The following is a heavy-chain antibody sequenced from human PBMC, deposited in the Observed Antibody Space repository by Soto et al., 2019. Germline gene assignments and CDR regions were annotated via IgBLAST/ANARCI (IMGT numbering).Heavy chain of an antibody. Sequence: SETLSLTCAVSGGSISSSNWWSWVRQPPGKGLEWIGEIYHSGSTNYNPSLKSRVTISVDKSKNQFSLKLSSVTAADTAVYYCARDGSQQWLDRSFRYWGQGTLVTVSS. D-gene: IGHD6-19*01. V-gene: IGHV4-4*02. CDR3: ARDGSQQWLDRSFRY. CDR2: IYHSGST. CDR1: GGSISSSNW. J-gene: IGHJ4*02.